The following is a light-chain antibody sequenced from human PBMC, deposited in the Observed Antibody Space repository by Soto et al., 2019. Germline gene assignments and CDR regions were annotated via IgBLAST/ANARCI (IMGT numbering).Light chain of an antibody. J-gene: IGKJ3*01. V-gene: IGKV3-15*01. Sequence: EIVMTQSPATLSVSPGERATLSCRASQSVSSNLAWYQHKPGQAPRLLIYGASTRATGIPARFSGSGSGTEFTLTLISLQSVYLAAYYYHQYNNRLPFTFGPSTKVDIK. CDR3: HQYNNRLPFT. CDR2: GAS. CDR1: QSVSSN.